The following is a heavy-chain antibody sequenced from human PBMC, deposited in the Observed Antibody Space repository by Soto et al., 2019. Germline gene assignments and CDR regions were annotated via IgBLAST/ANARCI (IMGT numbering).Heavy chain of an antibody. J-gene: IGHJ4*02. CDR3: ARVMGVAAGGPLDY. Sequence: QVQLQESGPRLVKPSETLSLTCAVSGDSVSSSHWWSWVRRPPGKGLEWIGEIYPSGNTNYNPSLKGRVTVSVDKSKNQFALKVTSVTAADTAVYYCARVMGVAAGGPLDYWGQGTLVTVSS. CDR2: IYPSGNT. CDR1: GDSVSSSHW. D-gene: IGHD6-13*01. V-gene: IGHV4-4*02.